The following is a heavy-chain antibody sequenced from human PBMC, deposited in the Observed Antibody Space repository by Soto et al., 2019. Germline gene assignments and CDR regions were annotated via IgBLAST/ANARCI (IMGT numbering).Heavy chain of an antibody. J-gene: IGHJ4*02. CDR1: GFTFISSF. CDR3: ARYFRGSGRYFFDY. V-gene: IGHV3-7*03. Sequence: GGSLRLSCVASGFTFISSFMGWVRQAPGKGLEWVANITLDGGGTYYVDSVEGRFTISRDNAKDSLYLQMNSLRGEDTAVYYCARYFRGSGRYFFDYWGQGTLVTVSS. CDR2: ITLDGGGT. D-gene: IGHD6-19*01.